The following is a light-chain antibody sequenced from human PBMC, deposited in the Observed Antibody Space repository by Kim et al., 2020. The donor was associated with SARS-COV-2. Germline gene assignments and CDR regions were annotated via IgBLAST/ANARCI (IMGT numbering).Light chain of an antibody. Sequence: SLSPGERTTLSCRASRSVSRSLAWYQQKPGQAPRLLIYDASTRATGVPARFGGSGSGTDFTLTISSLEPEDFALYYCQQRRNWPLTFGGGTKVEI. CDR3: QQRRNWPLT. CDR2: DAS. CDR1: RSVSRS. J-gene: IGKJ4*01. V-gene: IGKV3-11*01.